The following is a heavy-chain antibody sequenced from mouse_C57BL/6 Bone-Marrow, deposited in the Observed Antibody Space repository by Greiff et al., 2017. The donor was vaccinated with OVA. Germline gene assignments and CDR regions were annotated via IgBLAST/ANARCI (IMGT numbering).Heavy chain of an antibody. D-gene: IGHD2-3*01. CDR2: IDPSDSYT. CDR3: AREEWLLYFDD. J-gene: IGHJ2*01. Sequence: QVQLQQPGAELVRPGTSVKLSCKASGYTFTSYWMHWVKQRPGQGLEWIGVIDPSDSYTNYNQKFKGKATLTVDTSSSTAYMQLSSLTSEDSAVYYCAREEWLLYFDDWGQGTTLTVSS. CDR1: GYTFTSYW. V-gene: IGHV1-59*01.